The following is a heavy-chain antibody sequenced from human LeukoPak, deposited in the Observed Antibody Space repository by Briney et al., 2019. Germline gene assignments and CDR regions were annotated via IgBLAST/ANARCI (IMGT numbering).Heavy chain of an antibody. Sequence: ASVTVSCKASGYTFTSYGISWVRQAPGQGLEWMGWISAYNGNTNYAQKLQGRVTMTTDTSTSTAYMELRSLRSDDTAVYYCARVDVSYGYGVYWGQGTLVTVSS. CDR3: ARVDVSYGYGVY. J-gene: IGHJ4*02. CDR2: ISAYNGNT. D-gene: IGHD5-18*01. V-gene: IGHV1-18*01. CDR1: GYTFTSYG.